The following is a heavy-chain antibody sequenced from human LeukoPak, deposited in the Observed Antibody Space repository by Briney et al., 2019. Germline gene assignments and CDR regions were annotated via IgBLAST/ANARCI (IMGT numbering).Heavy chain of an antibody. Sequence: SETLSLTCTFSGGSISSYYWSWIRQPPGKGLEWIAYIYYSGSTNYNPSLKSRVTISVDTSKNQFSLKLRSVTAADTAVYYCARRGSGSYSPFDYWGQGTLVTVSS. CDR1: GGSISSYY. CDR3: ARRGSGSYSPFDY. D-gene: IGHD3-10*01. V-gene: IGHV4-59*08. J-gene: IGHJ4*02. CDR2: IYYSGST.